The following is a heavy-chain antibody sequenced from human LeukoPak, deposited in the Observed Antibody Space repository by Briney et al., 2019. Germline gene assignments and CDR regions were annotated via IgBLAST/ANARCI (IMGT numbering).Heavy chain of an antibody. Sequence: ASVKVSCKASGYTFTSYDINWVRQATGQGPEWMGWMNPNSGNTGYAQKFQGRVTITGNTSISTAYMELSSLRSEDTAVYYCAYSPGYSYGLNWFDPWGQGTLVTVSS. V-gene: IGHV1-8*03. J-gene: IGHJ5*02. CDR2: MNPNSGNT. CDR1: GYTFTSYD. CDR3: AYSPGYSYGLNWFDP. D-gene: IGHD5-18*01.